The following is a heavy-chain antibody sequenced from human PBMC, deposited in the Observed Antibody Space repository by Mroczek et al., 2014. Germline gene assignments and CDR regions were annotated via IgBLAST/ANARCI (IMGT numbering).Heavy chain of an antibody. D-gene: IGHD6-6*01. CDR2: INHSGST. Sequence: QVQLQQWGAGLLKPSETLSLTCAVYGGSFSGYYWSWIRQPPGKGLEWIGEINHSGSTNYNPSLKSRVTISVDTSKNQFSLKLSSVTAADTAVYYCARGPGSIAARTPIETFDPWGQGTLVTVSS. CDR1: GGSFSGYY. V-gene: IGHV4-34*01. CDR3: ARGPGSIAARTPIETFDP. J-gene: IGHJ5*02.